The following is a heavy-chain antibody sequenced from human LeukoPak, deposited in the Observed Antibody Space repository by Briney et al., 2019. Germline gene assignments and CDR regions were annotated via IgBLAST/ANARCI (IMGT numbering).Heavy chain of an antibody. CDR3: AREGRQDYVYFDY. CDR1: GGSISNYY. D-gene: IGHD4-17*01. CDR2: INYSGNT. J-gene: IGHJ4*02. V-gene: IGHV4-59*01. Sequence: PSETLSLTWTVSGGSISNYYWSWIRQPPGKGLEWIGYINYSGNTNYNPSLKSRVTISVDSSKNQFSLRLTSVTAADTAVYFCAREGRQDYVYFDYWGQGALVTVSS.